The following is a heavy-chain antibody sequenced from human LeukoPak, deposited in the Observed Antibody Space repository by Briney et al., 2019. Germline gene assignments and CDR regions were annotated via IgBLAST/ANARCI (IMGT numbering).Heavy chain of an antibody. CDR2: IYYSGST. D-gene: IGHD3-10*01. J-gene: IGHJ4*02. V-gene: IGHV4-39*01. CDR1: GGSISSSSYY. CDR3: ARRPTLRYYGSGSYTLDFDY. Sequence: PSETLSLTCTVSGGSISSSSYYWGWIRQPPGKGLGWIGSIYYSGSTYYNPSLKSRVTISVDTSRNQFSLKLSSVTAADTAVYYCARRPTLRYYGSGSYTLDFDYWGQGTLVTVSS.